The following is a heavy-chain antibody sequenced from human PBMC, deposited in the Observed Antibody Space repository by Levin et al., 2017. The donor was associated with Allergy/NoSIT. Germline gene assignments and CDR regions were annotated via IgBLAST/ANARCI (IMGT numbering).Heavy chain of an antibody. D-gene: IGHD1-26*01. J-gene: IGHJ5*02. CDR3: ARLKKGKGIVGTTGLWLDP. V-gene: IGHV4-31*03. CDR2: IYYSGAT. Sequence: MASETLSLTCTVSGVSISNGDYYWIWVRQQPGKGLEWIGHIYYSGATYYNPPLMSRVSMSKDTTKNQFSLKLTSVTAADTAVYYCARLKKGKGIVGTTGLWLDPWGQGILVTVAS. CDR1: GVSISNGDYY.